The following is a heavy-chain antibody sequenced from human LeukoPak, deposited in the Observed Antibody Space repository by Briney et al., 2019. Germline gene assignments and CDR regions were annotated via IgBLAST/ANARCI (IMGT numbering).Heavy chain of an antibody. CDR3: AKGRNDYGDY. V-gene: IGHV3-23*01. J-gene: IGHJ4*02. CDR1: GFTVSSNH. CDR2: ISGSGGST. Sequence: GGSLRLSCAASGFTVSSNHMSWVRQAPGKGLEWVSAISGSGGSTYYADSVKGRFTISRDNSKNTLYLQMNSLRAEDTAVYYCAKGRNDYGDYWGQGTLVTVSS.